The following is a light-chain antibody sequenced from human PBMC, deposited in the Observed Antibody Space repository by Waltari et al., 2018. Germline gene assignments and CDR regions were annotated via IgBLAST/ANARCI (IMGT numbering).Light chain of an antibody. CDR2: KAS. V-gene: IGKV1-5*03. J-gene: IGKJ4*01. CDR1: QSLTKW. CDR3: QQYNSYSLLT. Sequence: DIQMTQSPSTLPASVGDRVIITCRASQSLTKWLTWYQQKPGKAPNLLIYKASTLESGFPSRFSGSGSGTDFTLTISSLQPDDFATYYCQQYNSYSLLTFGGGTKIEIK.